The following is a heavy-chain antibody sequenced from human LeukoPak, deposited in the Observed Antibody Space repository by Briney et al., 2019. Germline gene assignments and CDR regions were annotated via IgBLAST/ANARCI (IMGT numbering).Heavy chain of an antibody. CDR1: GGSFSGYY. CDR3: ARDGGEYYFDY. CDR2: INHSGST. D-gene: IGHD3-10*01. J-gene: IGHJ4*02. Sequence: SETLSLTCAVYGGSFSGYYWSWIRQPPGKGLEWIGEINHSGSTNYNPSLKSRVTISVDTSKNQFSLKLSSVTAADTAVYYCARDGGEYYFDYWGQGTLVTVSS. V-gene: IGHV4-34*01.